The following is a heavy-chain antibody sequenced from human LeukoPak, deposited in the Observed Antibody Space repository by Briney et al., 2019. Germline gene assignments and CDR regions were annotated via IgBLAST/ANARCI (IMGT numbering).Heavy chain of an antibody. V-gene: IGHV3-23*01. J-gene: IGHJ4*02. D-gene: IGHD3-22*01. CDR2: ISGSGGST. Sequence: PPGGSLRLSCVASGFTFSSYAMSWVRQAPGKGLEWVSTISGSGGSTYYADSVKGRFTISRDNSKNTLYLLMNSLRAEDTAVYFCAKDRPVNYDSSSSMIDYWGQGTLVTVSS. CDR3: AKDRPVNYDSSSSMIDY. CDR1: GFTFSSYA.